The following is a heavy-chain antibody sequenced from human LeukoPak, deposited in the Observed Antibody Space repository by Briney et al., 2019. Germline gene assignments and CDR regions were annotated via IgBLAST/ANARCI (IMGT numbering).Heavy chain of an antibody. V-gene: IGHV3-33*01. CDR3: ARAPDFGEYVGEY. CDR1: GFTFNNYG. J-gene: IGHJ4*02. CDR2: IWSDGSNT. Sequence: GGSLRLSCAAAGFTFNNYGMHWVRQAPGKGLDWVSSIWSDGSNTYYGDSVKGRFTISRDNSKNTLYLQMNSLRDEDTAVYFCARAPDFGEYVGEYWGQGTLVTVSS. D-gene: IGHD4-17*01.